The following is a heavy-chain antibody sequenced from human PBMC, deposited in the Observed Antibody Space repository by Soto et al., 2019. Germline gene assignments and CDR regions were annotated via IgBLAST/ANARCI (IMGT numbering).Heavy chain of an antibody. D-gene: IGHD1-1*01. Sequence: SLTCTVSGGSVSSGSYYWSWIRQPPGKGLEWIGYIYYSGSTNYNPSLKSRVTISVDTSKNQFSLKLSSVTAADTAVYYCARNWNDVRYGFDPWGKGTLVTVSS. CDR3: ARNWNDVRYGFDP. CDR2: IYYSGST. J-gene: IGHJ5*02. CDR1: GGSVSSGSYY. V-gene: IGHV4-61*01.